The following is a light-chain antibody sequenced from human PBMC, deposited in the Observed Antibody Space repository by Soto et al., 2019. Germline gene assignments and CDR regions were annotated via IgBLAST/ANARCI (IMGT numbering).Light chain of an antibody. J-gene: IGKJ1*01. CDR1: QSVSTKF. CDR2: AAS. Sequence: IMLNQSPSALSLSPRERAALSCRASQSVSTKFLAWYQQKPGQAPRLLIYAASNRATGIPDRFSGSGSGTEFTLTISSLQSEDFAVYYCQQYGSSPGTFGQGTKVDIK. CDR3: QQYGSSPGT. V-gene: IGKV3-20*01.